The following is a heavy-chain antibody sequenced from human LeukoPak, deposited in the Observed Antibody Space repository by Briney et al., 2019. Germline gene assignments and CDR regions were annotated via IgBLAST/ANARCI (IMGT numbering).Heavy chain of an antibody. CDR2: ISSSGSTI. Sequence: GGSLRLSCAASGFTFSDYYMSWIRQAPGKGLEWVSYISSSGSTIYYADSVKGRFTISRDNAKNSLYLQMNSLRAEDTAVYYCARDRVVGATISYYGMDVWGQGTTVTVSS. CDR3: ARDRVVGATISYYGMDV. CDR1: GFTFSDYY. V-gene: IGHV3-11*01. D-gene: IGHD1-26*01. J-gene: IGHJ6*02.